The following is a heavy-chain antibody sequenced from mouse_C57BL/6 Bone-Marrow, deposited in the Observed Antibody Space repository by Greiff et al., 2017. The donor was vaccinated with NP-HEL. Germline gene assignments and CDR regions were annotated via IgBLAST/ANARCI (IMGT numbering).Heavy chain of an antibody. J-gene: IGHJ2*01. Sequence: EVQLQQSGPELVKPGASVKIPCKASGYTFTDYNMDWVKQSHGKSLEWIGDINPNNGGTIYNQKFKGKATLTVDKSSSTAYMELRSLTSEDTAVYYCARSRDLLLYYFDYWGQGTTLTVSS. CDR1: GYTFTDYN. D-gene: IGHD2-1*01. V-gene: IGHV1-18*01. CDR2: INPNNGGT. CDR3: ARSRDLLLYYFDY.